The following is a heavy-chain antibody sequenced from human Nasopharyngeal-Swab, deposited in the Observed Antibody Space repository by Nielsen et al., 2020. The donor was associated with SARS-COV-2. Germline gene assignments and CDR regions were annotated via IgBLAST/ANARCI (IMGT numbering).Heavy chain of an antibody. D-gene: IGHD3-3*01. J-gene: IGHJ4*02. CDR2: ISYDGSNK. CDR3: ASNGIRFLEWLLAQPLDY. V-gene: IGHV3-30-3*01. Sequence: VRQAPGKGLEWVAVISYDGSNKYYADSVKGRFTISRDNSKNTLYLQMNSLRAEDTAMYYCASNGIRFLEWLLAQPLDYWGQGTLVTVSS.